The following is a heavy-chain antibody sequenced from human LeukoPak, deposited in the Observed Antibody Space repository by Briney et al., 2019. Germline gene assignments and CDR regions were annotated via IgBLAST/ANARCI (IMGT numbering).Heavy chain of an antibody. J-gene: IGHJ3*02. V-gene: IGHV4-59*08. CDR3: ARRASAGAFDI. Sequence: SETLSLTCTVSGGSIGSYYWSWIRQPPGKALEWIGYIYYSGRTNYNPSLKSRVTISVDTSKNHFSLKLSSVTAADTAVYYCARRASAGAFDIWGQGTMVTVSS. CDR2: IYYSGRT. CDR1: GGSIGSYY.